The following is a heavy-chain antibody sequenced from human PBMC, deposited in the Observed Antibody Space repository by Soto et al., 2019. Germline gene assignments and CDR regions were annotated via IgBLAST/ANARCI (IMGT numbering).Heavy chain of an antibody. V-gene: IGHV3-30-3*01. J-gene: IGHJ6*01. Sequence: ESGGGVVQPGRSLRLSCAASGFTFNSYVMHWVRQAPGKGLEWVAVTSYEGSDKYYADSVKGRFTISRDNSKNTLYLQMSSLRPEDTAVYYCARGQQLANYYYYGMDVW. CDR2: TSYEGSDK. CDR1: GFTFNSYV. CDR3: ARGQQLANYYYYGMDV. D-gene: IGHD6-13*01.